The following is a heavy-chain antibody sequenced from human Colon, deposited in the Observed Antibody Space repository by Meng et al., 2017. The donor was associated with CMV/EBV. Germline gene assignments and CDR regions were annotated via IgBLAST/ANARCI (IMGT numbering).Heavy chain of an antibody. CDR1: GFTFSSYA. Sequence: GESLKISCAASGFTFSSYAMHWVRQAPGKGLEWVSSISYGSTYVEYADSVLGRFTITRDNAETSLFLQMDSLRVEDTAVYYCVRESTSSSYDYWGQGTLVTVSS. CDR3: VRESTSSSYDY. CDR2: ISYGSTYV. J-gene: IGHJ4*02. V-gene: IGHV3-21*01. D-gene: IGHD3-10*01.